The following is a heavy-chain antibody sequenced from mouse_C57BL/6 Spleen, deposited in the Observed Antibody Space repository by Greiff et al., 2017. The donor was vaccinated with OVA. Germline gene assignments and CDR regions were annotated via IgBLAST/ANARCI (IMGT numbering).Heavy chain of an antibody. Sequence: DVHLVESGGGLVQPGGSLSLSCAASGFTFTDYYMSWVRQPPGKALEWLGFIRNKANGYTTEYSASVKGRFTISRDNSQSILYLQMNALRAEDSATYYCARSYYDYSSFDYWGQGTTLTVSS. J-gene: IGHJ2*01. V-gene: IGHV7-3*01. D-gene: IGHD2-4*01. CDR2: IRNKANGYTT. CDR3: ARSYYDYSSFDY. CDR1: GFTFTDYY.